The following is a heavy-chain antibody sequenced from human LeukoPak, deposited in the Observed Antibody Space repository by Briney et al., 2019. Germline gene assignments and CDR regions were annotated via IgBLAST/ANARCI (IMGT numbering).Heavy chain of an antibody. D-gene: IGHD6-6*01. Sequence: PSETLSLTCAVYGGSFSGYYWSWIRQPPGKGLEWIGEIKHSGSTNYNPSLKSRVTISVDTSKNQFSLKLSSVTAADTAVYYCAREYSTSSTAFDIWGQGTLVTVSS. V-gene: IGHV4-34*01. J-gene: IGHJ3*02. CDR1: GGSFSGYY. CDR3: AREYSTSSTAFDI. CDR2: IKHSGST.